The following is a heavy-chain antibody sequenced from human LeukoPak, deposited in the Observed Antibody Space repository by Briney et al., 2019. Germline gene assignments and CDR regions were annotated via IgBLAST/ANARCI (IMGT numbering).Heavy chain of an antibody. CDR3: ARDDYGEENGY. J-gene: IGHJ4*02. CDR2: ISYDGSNK. Sequence: GGSLRLSCAASGFTFSSYGMHWVRQAPGKGLEWVAVISYDGSNKYYADSVKGRFTISRDNSKNTLYLQMNSLRAEDTAVYYCARDDYGEENGYWGQGTLVTVSS. V-gene: IGHV3-30*03. CDR1: GFTFSSYG. D-gene: IGHD4-17*01.